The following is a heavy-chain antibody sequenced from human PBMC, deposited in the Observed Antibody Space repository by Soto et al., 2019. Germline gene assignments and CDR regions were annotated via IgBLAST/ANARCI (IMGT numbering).Heavy chain of an antibody. D-gene: IGHD2-15*01. V-gene: IGHV3-30*18. CDR3: AKAAATYYCSGGYCYNYYFDS. CDR1: GFTFSNYD. CDR2: ISYDGSNK. J-gene: IGHJ4*02. Sequence: GGSLRLSCAASGFTFSNYDMHWVRQAPGKGLGWVAVISYDGSNKYYADSVRGRFTISRDNSKNTLYLQMSSLRADDTAVYYCAKAAATYYCSGGYCYNYYFDSWGQGTLVTVSS.